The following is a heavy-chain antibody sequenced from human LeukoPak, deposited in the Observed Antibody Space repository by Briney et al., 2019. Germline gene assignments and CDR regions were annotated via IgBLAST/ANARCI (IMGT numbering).Heavy chain of an antibody. CDR1: GFTFSSYW. CDR3: ARDVFFHPVAAFDI. Sequence: SGGSLRLSCAASGFTFSSYWMSWVRQAPGKGLEWVANIKQDGSEKYYVDSVKGRFTISRDNAKNSLYLQMNSLRAEDTAVYYCARDVFFHPVAAFDIWGQGTMVTVSS. D-gene: IGHD2/OR15-2a*01. CDR2: IKQDGSEK. J-gene: IGHJ3*02. V-gene: IGHV3-7*01.